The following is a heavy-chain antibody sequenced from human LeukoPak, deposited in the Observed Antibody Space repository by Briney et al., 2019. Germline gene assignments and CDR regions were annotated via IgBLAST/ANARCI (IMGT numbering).Heavy chain of an antibody. V-gene: IGHV3-74*01. CDR2: INSDGSKI. CDR1: GFTFSSYW. D-gene: IGHD4-17*01. Sequence: AGGSLRLSCAASGFTFSSYWIHWVRHAPGKGLVWVSRINSDGSKIRYADSVKGRFTISRDNAENTVYLQMNSLRAEDTAVYYCTRDLYGDYWYFDLWGRGTLVTVSS. CDR3: TRDLYGDYWYFDL. J-gene: IGHJ2*01.